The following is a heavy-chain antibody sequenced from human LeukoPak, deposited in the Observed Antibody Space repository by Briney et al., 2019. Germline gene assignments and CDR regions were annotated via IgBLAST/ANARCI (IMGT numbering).Heavy chain of an antibody. CDR2: IYYSGST. CDR3: AREWRGRYYYYYMDV. V-gene: IGHV4-59*01. Sequence: PSETPSLTCTVSGGSISSYYWSWIRQPPGKGLEWIGYIYYSGSTNYNPSLKSRVTISVDTSKNQFSLKLSSVTAADTAVYYCAREWRGRYYYYYMDVWGKGTTVTVSS. CDR1: GGSISSYY. D-gene: IGHD2-15*01. J-gene: IGHJ6*03.